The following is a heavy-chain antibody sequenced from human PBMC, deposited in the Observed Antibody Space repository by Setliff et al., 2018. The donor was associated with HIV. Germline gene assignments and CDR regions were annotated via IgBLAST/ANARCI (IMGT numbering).Heavy chain of an antibody. CDR2: IFASGSS. CDR3: ARLGIAVVVFGFDP. J-gene: IGHJ5*02. CDR1: GGSISSYC. D-gene: IGHD6-19*01. V-gene: IGHV4-4*09. Sequence: SETLSLTCTVSGGSISSYCWNWIRQPPGKGLEWIGYIFASGSSLYNPSLQSRVSISIDTPKNQFSLKLSSVTAADTAVYYCARLGIAVVVFGFDPWGQGTLVTVSS.